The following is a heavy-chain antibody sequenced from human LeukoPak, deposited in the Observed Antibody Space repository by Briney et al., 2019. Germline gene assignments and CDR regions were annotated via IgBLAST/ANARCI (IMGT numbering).Heavy chain of an antibody. CDR1: GFTFSTHG. CDR2: ISYDGSNK. D-gene: IGHD3-22*01. Sequence: GGSLRLSCAASGFTFSTHGMHWVRHAPGKGLEWVAVISYDGSNKYYADSVKGRFTISRDNSKNTLYLQVNSLRAEDTAVYYCAKGRSSGYYFFDYWGQGTLVTVSS. CDR3: AKGRSSGYYFFDY. V-gene: IGHV3-30*18. J-gene: IGHJ4*02.